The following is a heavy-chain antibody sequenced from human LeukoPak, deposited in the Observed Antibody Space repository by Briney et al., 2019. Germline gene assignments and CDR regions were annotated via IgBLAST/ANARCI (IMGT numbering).Heavy chain of an antibody. CDR2: IIPIFVTA. D-gene: IGHD6-13*01. J-gene: IGHJ4*02. CDR3: ARAGIAAAGTLDY. V-gene: IGHV1-69*01. Sequence: SVKVSCKSSGATFSSYSISWVRQAPGQGLEWMAGIIPIFVTANYAQKFQGRVTITADESTSTAYMELSSLRSEDTAVYYCARAGIAAAGTLDYWGQGTLVTVSS. CDR1: GATFSSYS.